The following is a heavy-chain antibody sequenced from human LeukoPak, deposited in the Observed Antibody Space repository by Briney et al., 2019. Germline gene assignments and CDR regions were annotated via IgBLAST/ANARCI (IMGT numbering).Heavy chain of an antibody. J-gene: IGHJ4*02. D-gene: IGHD6-13*01. CDR3: ARVISGSSWYKYDY. CDR2: INPNSGGT. V-gene: IGHV1-2*06. Sequence: ASVKVSCKASGYTFTGYYMHWVRQAPGRGLEWMGRINPNSGGTNYAQKFQGRVTMTRDTSISTAYMELSRLRSDDTAVYYCARVISGSSWYKYDYWGQGTLVTVSS. CDR1: GYTFTGYY.